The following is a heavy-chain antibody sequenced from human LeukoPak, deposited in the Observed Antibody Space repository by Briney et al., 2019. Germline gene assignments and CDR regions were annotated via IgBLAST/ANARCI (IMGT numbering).Heavy chain of an antibody. V-gene: IGHV1-3*01. CDR3: AREAAAHIDY. Sequence: ASVKVSCKASGYTFTSYAMHWVRQAPGQRLEWMGWINAGNGSTKYSQKFQGRVTITRDTSASTAYMELSSLRSEDTAVYYCAREAAAHIDYWGQGTLVTVSS. CDR2: INAGNGST. J-gene: IGHJ4*02. D-gene: IGHD6-6*01. CDR1: GYTFTSYA.